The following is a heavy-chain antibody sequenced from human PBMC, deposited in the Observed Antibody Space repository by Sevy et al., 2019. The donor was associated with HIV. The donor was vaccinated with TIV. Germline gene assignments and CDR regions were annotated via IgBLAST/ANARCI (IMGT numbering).Heavy chain of an antibody. CDR2: VRNDGSNK. V-gene: IGHV3-30*02. D-gene: IGHD2-8*01. CDR3: ARGRKTTEEWLEELDYYYGLDV. Sequence: WGSLRLSCAASGFSLTTSDMHWVRQAPGKGLEWVAYVRNDGSNKYYADSVRDRFTISRDSPKNTHYLQMNSLRDEDTAIYYCARGRKTTEEWLEELDYYYGLDVWGQGTTVTVSS. CDR1: GFSLTTSD. J-gene: IGHJ6*02.